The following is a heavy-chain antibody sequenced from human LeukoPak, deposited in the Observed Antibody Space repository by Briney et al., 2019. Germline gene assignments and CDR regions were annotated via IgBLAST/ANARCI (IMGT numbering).Heavy chain of an antibody. CDR3: ARARFLEWLRTYYYYMDV. V-gene: IGHV4-30-2*01. Sequence: SETLSLTCTVSGGSISSGGYYWSWIRQPPGKGLEWIGYIYHSGSTYYNPSLKSRVTISVDRSKNQFSLKLSSVTAADTAVYYCARARFLEWLRTYYYYMDVWGKGTTVTVSS. CDR2: IYHSGST. J-gene: IGHJ6*03. D-gene: IGHD3-3*01. CDR1: GGSISSGGYY.